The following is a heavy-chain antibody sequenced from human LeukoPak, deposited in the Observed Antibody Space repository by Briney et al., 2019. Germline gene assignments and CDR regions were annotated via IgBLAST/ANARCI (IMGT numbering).Heavy chain of an antibody. Sequence: ASVKVSCKASGGTFNSYAVSWVRQAPGQGLEWMGWINPNSGGTNYAQKFQGRVTMTRDTSISTAYMELSRLRSDDTAVYYCARGGGWERPPSGFDAFDIWGQGTMVTVSS. CDR2: INPNSGGT. D-gene: IGHD4-23*01. CDR3: ARGGGWERPPSGFDAFDI. CDR1: GGTFNSYA. V-gene: IGHV1-2*02. J-gene: IGHJ3*02.